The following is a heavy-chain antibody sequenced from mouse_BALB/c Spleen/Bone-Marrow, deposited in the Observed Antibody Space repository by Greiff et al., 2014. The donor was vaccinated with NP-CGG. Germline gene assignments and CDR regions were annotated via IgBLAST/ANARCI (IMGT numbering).Heavy chain of an antibody. CDR3: ARITTATGAMDY. CDR1: GFSLTNYG. D-gene: IGHD1-2*01. CDR2: IWADGST. J-gene: IGHJ4*01. V-gene: IGHV2-9*02. Sequence: QVQLQQSGPGLVAPSQSLSITCTVSGFSLTNYGVHWVRQPPGKGLEWLGVIWADGSTNYNSALMSRRSISKDNSKSQVFFKMNSLQTDDTAMYYCARITTATGAMDYWGQGTSVTVSS.